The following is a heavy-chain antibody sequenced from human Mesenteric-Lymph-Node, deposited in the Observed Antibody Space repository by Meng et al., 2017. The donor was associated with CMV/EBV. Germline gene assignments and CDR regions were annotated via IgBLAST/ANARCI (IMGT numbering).Heavy chain of an antibody. J-gene: IGHJ3*02. CDR1: GFTFSSYA. Sequence: GESLKISCAASGFTFSSYAMSWVRQAPGKGLEWVSAISGSGGSTYYADSVKGRFTISRDNSKNTLYLQMNSLRAEDTAVCYCANFKGRYDAFDIWGQGTMVTVSS. CDR2: ISGSGGST. V-gene: IGHV3-23*01. D-gene: IGHD3-9*01. CDR3: ANFKGRYDAFDI.